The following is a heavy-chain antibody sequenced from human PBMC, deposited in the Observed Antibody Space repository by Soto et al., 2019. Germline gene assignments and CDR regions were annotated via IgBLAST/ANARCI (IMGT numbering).Heavy chain of an antibody. V-gene: IGHV3-30-3*01. D-gene: IGHD3-22*01. CDR1: GFTFSSYA. CDR2: ISYDGSNK. CDR3: ARVWYYYDSSGYYSDY. J-gene: IGHJ4*02. Sequence: QVQLVESGGGVVQPGRSLRLSCAASGFTFSSYAMHWVRQAPGKGLEWVAVISYDGSNKYYADSVKGRFTISRDNSKNTLYLQMNSLRAEDTAVYYCARVWYYYDSSGYYSDYLGQGTLVTVSS.